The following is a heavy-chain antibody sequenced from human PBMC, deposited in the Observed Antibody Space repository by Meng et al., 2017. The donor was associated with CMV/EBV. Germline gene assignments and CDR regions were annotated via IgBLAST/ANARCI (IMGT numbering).Heavy chain of an antibody. D-gene: IGHD2-15*01. Sequence: SLKISCSASGFIFSTFIFSTYDKHWVRQAPGKGLEWVSGISWNSGSIGYADSVKGRFTISRDNAKNSLYLQMNSLRAEDTALYYCAKVGWPYYFDYWGQGTLVTVSS. V-gene: IGHV3-9*01. CDR1: GFIFSTFIFSTYD. CDR3: AKVGWPYYFDY. J-gene: IGHJ4*02. CDR2: ISWNSGSI.